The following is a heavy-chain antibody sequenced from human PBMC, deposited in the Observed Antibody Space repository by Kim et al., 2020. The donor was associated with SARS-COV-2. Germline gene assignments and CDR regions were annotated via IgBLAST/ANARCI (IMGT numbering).Heavy chain of an antibody. CDR3: ARSLRRYYDSSGYWD. CDR2: IYSGGST. CDR1: GFTVSSNY. D-gene: IGHD3-22*01. J-gene: IGHJ4*02. Sequence: GGSLRLSCAASGFTVSSNYMSWVRQAPGKGLEWVSVIYSGGSTYYADSVKGRFTISRDNSKNTLYLQMNSLRAEDTAVYYCARSLRRYYDSSGYWDWGQGTLVTVSS. V-gene: IGHV3-66*02.